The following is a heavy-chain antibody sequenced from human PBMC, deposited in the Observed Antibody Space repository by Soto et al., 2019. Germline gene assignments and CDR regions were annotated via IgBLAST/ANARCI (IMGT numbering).Heavy chain of an antibody. CDR1: GFSLSNARMG. V-gene: IGHV2-26*01. D-gene: IGHD4-17*01. Sequence: QVTLKESGPVLVKPTETLTLTCTVSGFSLSNARMGVSWIRQPPGKALEWLAHIFSNDEKSYSTSLKSRLTISKDTSKIQVVLTMTKMDPVDTATYYCARIRSTTVTNGFDYWGQGTLVTVSS. CDR3: ARIRSTTVTNGFDY. J-gene: IGHJ4*02. CDR2: IFSNDEK.